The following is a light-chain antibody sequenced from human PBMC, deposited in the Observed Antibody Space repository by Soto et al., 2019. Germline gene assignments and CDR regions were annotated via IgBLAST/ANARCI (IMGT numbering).Light chain of an antibody. J-gene: IGKJ2*01. CDR3: QQYDGN. V-gene: IGKV1-5*01. CDR2: DVS. CDR1: QNINNW. Sequence: DIQMTQPPSTLSASVGDRVTITCRASQNINNWLAWYQQKPGKAPTLLIYDVSTLESGVPPRFSGSGGGTEFTLTISGLQPEDFATYYCQQYDGNFGQGTRLEI.